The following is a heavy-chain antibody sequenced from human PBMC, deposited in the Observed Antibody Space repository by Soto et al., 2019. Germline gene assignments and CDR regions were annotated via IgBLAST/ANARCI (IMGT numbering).Heavy chain of an antibody. CDR3: ARIPYDNSGTIFDY. V-gene: IGHV3-53*01. J-gene: IGHJ4*02. CDR2: IYAGTIT. D-gene: IGHD3-22*01. Sequence: EVQLVESGGGLIQPGGSLRLSCAVSGITVSSYYMSWDRQAAGKGLEWVSVIYAGTITYYADSVKGRFTIYRDNSKNTLNLEMNSLRVEDTAVYYCARIPYDNSGTIFDYWGQGTLVTVSS. CDR1: GITVSSYY.